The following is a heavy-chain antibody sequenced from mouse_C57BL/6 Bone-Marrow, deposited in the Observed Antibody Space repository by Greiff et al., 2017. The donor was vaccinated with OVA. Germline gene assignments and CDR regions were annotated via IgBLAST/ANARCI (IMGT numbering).Heavy chain of an antibody. Sequence: VQLKESGAELVRPGTSVKVSCKASGYAFTNYLIEWVKQRPGQGLEWIGVINPGSGGTNYNEKFKGKATLTADKSSSTAYMQLSSLTSEDSAVYFCASGGYYFDYWGQGTTLTVSS. CDR1: GYAFTNYL. J-gene: IGHJ2*01. CDR3: ASGGYYFDY. V-gene: IGHV1-54*01. D-gene: IGHD1-1*02. CDR2: INPGSGGT.